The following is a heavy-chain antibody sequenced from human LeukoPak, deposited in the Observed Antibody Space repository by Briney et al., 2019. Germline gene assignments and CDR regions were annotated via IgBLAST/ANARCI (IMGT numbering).Heavy chain of an antibody. Sequence: PSETLSLTCTVSGGSISSSSYYWGWIRQPPGKGLEWIGRIYTSGSTNYNPSLKSRVTMSVDTSKNQFSLKLSSVTAADTAVYYCASSGDSSGYYYYWGQGTLVTVSS. CDR3: ASSGDSSGYYYY. CDR2: IYTSGST. V-gene: IGHV4-39*07. D-gene: IGHD3-22*01. J-gene: IGHJ4*02. CDR1: GGSISSSSYY.